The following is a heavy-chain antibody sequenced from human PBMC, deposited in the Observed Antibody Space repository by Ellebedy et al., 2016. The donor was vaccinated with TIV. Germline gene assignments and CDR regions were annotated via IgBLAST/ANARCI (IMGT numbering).Heavy chain of an antibody. D-gene: IGHD3-22*01. CDR3: AKVGRRYYESSGDP. Sequence: PGGSLRLSCAASGLTFSNYGMNWVRQAPGKGLEWVADISNDGSIQNYADSVKGRFNISRDNSENTLYLQMNSLRAEDTAVYYCAKVGRRYYESSGDPWGQGSLVTVSS. CDR2: ISNDGSIQ. CDR1: GLTFSNYG. J-gene: IGHJ5*02. V-gene: IGHV3-30*18.